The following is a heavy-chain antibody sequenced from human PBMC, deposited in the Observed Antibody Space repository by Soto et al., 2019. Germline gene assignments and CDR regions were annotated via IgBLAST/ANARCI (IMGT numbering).Heavy chain of an antibody. J-gene: IGHJ3*02. CDR3: ARGVTANYMGGDAFEI. CDR2: IVPVFGTP. Sequence: QGLLVQSGAEVKKTGSSVRVSCKTSGGTFSSYTVSWVRQAPGQGLEYLGGIVPVFGTPTYAENFQGRITITADESTGVAYLEVRGLRSDDTALYFCARGVTANYMGGDAFEIWGQGTLITVSS. CDR1: GGTFSSYT. D-gene: IGHD1-7*01. V-gene: IGHV1-69*01.